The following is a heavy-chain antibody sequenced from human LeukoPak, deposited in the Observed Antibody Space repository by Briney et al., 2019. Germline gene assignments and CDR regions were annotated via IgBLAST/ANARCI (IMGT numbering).Heavy chain of an antibody. J-gene: IGHJ4*02. D-gene: IGHD3-16*01. V-gene: IGHV4-61*02. CDR3: AREPSSLHFFDY. CDR2: IYSSGST. Sequence: SETLSLTCTVSGGSISNGTSYWTWIRQPAGKSLEWLGRIYSSGSTNYNPSLKSRVTISADTSKNQFSLTLTSVTAADTAVYYCAREPSSLHFFDYWGQGTLVTVSS. CDR1: GGSISNGTSY.